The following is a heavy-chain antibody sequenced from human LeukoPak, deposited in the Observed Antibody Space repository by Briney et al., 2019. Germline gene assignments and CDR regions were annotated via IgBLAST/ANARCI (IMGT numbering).Heavy chain of an antibody. Sequence: GESLKISCKGSGYSFSSYWIGWVRQLPGKGLEWMGVIYPDDSDTRYSPSFQGQVTISADKSTDTAYLHWNSLKASDTATYFCARRIQGYLDYWGLGTLVTVSS. J-gene: IGHJ4*02. V-gene: IGHV5-51*01. CDR1: GYSFSSYW. CDR2: IYPDDSDT. CDR3: ARRIQGYLDY.